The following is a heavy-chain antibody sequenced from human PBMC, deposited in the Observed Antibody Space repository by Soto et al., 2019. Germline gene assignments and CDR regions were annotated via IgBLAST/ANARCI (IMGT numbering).Heavy chain of an antibody. D-gene: IGHD2-2*01. CDR3: AKAFRQCSSTSCPRTLLLFYYGMDV. CDR2: IRGSGGST. J-gene: IGHJ6*02. CDR1: EFTFSSYA. V-gene: IGHV3-23*01. Sequence: PGGSLRPSLAASEFTFSSYAMSWVRQAPGKGLEWGSAIRGSGGSTYYSDAVKGRFTSSRDNSKNTLYLQMNSLRAEDTAVYYCAKAFRQCSSTSCPRTLLLFYYGMDVWGQGTTVTVSS.